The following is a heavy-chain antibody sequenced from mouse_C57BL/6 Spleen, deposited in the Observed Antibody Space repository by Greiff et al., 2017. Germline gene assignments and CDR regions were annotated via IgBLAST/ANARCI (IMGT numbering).Heavy chain of an antibody. D-gene: IGHD2-5*01. V-gene: IGHV1-19*01. CDR3: ARGGDSNYGYFDV. Sequence: VQLQQSGPVLVKPGASVKMSCKASGYTFTDYYMNWVKQSHGKSLEWIGVINPYNGGTSYNQKFKGKATLTVDKSSSTAYMELNSLTSEDSAVYYCARGGDSNYGYFDVWGRGTTVTVSS. J-gene: IGHJ1*03. CDR1: GYTFTDYY. CDR2: INPYNGGT.